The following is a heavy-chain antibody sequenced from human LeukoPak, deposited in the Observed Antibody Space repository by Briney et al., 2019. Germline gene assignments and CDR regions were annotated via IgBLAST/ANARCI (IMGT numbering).Heavy chain of an antibody. J-gene: IGHJ4*02. Sequence: PGGSLRLSCAASGFTFSSYAMSWVRQAPGKGLEWVSEISGSGGSTYYADSVKGRFTISRDNSKNTLYLQMNSLRAEDTAVYYCAKSWRYGDYQRARYFDYWGQGTLVTVSS. D-gene: IGHD4-17*01. CDR3: AKSWRYGDYQRARYFDY. CDR1: GFTFSSYA. V-gene: IGHV3-23*01. CDR2: ISGSGGST.